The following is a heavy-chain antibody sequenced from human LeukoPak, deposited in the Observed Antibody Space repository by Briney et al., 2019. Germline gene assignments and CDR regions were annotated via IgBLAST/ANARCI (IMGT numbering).Heavy chain of an antibody. J-gene: IGHJ4*02. CDR1: GYTFTSYD. CDR2: MSPNSGDT. D-gene: IGHD5-12*01. CDR3: ARGYESLSLGY. Sequence: ASVKVSCKASGYTFTSYDFNWVRQATGQRPEWMGWMSPNSGDTGYAQKFQDRVTMTRNTSISTAYMELSSLRSDDTAVYYCARGYESLSLGYWGQGTLVTVSS. V-gene: IGHV1-8*01.